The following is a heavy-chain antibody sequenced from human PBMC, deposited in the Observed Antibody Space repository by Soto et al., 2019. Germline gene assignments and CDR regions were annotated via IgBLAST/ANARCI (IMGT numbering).Heavy chain of an antibody. CDR2: IYYSGGT. D-gene: IGHD2-2*01. CDR1: GGSISSYY. J-gene: IGHJ6*02. V-gene: IGHV4-59*01. Sequence: QVQLQESGPGLVKPSETLSLTCTVSGGSISSYYWSWIRQPPGKGLEWIGCIYYSGGTNYNPSLRSRLCISVDTSKKPLSLKLSSVTAADPAVYYCAREDLIVPAQFGGRVYYYYGMDVWGQGTTVTVSS. CDR3: AREDLIVPAQFGGRVYYYYGMDV.